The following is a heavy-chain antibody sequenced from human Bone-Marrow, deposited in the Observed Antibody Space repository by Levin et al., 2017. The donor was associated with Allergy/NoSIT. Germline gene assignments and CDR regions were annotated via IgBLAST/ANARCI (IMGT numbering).Heavy chain of an antibody. J-gene: IGHJ3*01. CDR2: ISGDTAKT. CDR3: ARENLAYGAYVLDEFEF. V-gene: IGHV1-18*01. CDR1: GYVFSDYG. Sequence: ASVKVSCRASGYVFSDYGITWVRQAPGQGFEWMGWISGDTAKTKTSQKVQGRITMTTDTSKSTAYMELRSLRSDDTAVYYCARENLAYGAYVLDEFEFWGQGTMVTVSS. D-gene: IGHD4-17*01.